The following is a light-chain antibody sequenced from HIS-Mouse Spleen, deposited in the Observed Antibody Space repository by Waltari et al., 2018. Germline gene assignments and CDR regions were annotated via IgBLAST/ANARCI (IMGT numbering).Light chain of an antibody. CDR3: QVWDSSSDHVV. V-gene: IGLV3-21*03. CDR2: DGS. Sequence: SYVLTQPPSVSVAPGKTARITCGGNNIGSKSVHWYQQKPGQAPVLVVYDGSDRPSGIAERFSGSNAGNTATLTISRVEAGDEADYYCQVWDSSSDHVVFGGGTKLTVL. J-gene: IGLJ2*01. CDR1: NIGSKS.